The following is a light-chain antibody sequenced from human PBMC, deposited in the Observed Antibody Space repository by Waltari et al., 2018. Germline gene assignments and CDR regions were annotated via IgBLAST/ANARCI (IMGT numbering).Light chain of an antibody. CDR1: QSVSSSD. CDR2: GAS. Sequence: EIVFTQSPGTLHLSPGERATLSCRPSQSVSSSDLAWYQQKHGQDPSILIYGASSRATGIPDRFSGSGSGTDFTLTISRLQPEDFAVYYCQQYGISPFTFGGGTKVEIK. J-gene: IGKJ4*01. CDR3: QQYGISPFT. V-gene: IGKV3-20*01.